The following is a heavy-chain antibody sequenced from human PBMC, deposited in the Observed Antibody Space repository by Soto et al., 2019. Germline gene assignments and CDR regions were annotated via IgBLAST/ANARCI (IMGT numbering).Heavy chain of an antibody. CDR3: AKDHGSSSSLHKINWFDP. CDR1: GFTFSSYA. V-gene: IGHV3-23*01. D-gene: IGHD6-6*01. CDR2: ISGSGGST. J-gene: IGHJ5*02. Sequence: GGSLRLSCAASGFTFSSYAMSWVRQAPGKRLEWVSAISGSGGSTYYADSVKGRFTISRDNSKNTLYLQMNSLRAEDTAVYYCAKDHGSSSSLHKINWFDPWGQGTLVTVSS.